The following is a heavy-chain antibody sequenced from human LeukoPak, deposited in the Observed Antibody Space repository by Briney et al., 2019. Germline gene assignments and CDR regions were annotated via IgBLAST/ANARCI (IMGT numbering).Heavy chain of an antibody. CDR1: GFTFSDYY. V-gene: IGHV3-11*04. J-gene: IGHJ4*02. CDR2: ISSSGSTI. CDR3: ATDGFLAAALIEY. Sequence: AGRSLRLSCAASGFTFSDYYMSWIHQAPGKGLEWVPYISSSGSTIYYADSVKGRFTISRDNAKNSLYLQMNSLRAEDTAVYYCATDGFLAAALIEYWGQGTLVTVSS. D-gene: IGHD6-13*01.